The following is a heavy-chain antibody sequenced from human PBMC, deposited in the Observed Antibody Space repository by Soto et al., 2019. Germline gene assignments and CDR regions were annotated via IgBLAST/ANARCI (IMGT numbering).Heavy chain of an antibody. D-gene: IGHD6-6*01. J-gene: IGHJ6*02. Sequence: ASVKVSCKASGYTFTSYDINWVRQATGQGLEWMGWMNPNSGNTGYAQKFQGRVTMTRNTSISTAYMELSSLRSEDTAVYYCARRIAARRGMDVWGQGTTVTVSS. V-gene: IGHV1-8*01. CDR1: GYTFTSYD. CDR3: ARRIAARRGMDV. CDR2: MNPNSGNT.